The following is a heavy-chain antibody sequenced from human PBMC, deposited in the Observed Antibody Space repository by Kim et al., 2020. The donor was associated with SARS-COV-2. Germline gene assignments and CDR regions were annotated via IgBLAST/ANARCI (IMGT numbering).Heavy chain of an antibody. D-gene: IGHD3-10*01. CDR3: AKDAGITPSYFDY. CDR1: GFTFDDYA. Sequence: GGSLRLSCAASGFTFDDYAMHWVRQAPGKGLEWVSGISWNSGSIGYADSVKGRFTISRDNAKNSLYLQMNSLRAEDTALYYCAKDAGITPSYFDYWGQGTLVTVSS. V-gene: IGHV3-9*01. J-gene: IGHJ4*02. CDR2: ISWNSGSI.